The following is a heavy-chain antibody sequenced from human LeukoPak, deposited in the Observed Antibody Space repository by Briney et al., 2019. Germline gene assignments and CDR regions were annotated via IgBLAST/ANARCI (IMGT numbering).Heavy chain of an antibody. J-gene: IGHJ4*02. CDR1: GGSISNTIYY. CDR2: IHYSEST. D-gene: IGHD3-22*01. CDR3: ARQRVFYDSYGYYDF. V-gene: IGHV4-39*01. Sequence: SETLSLTCTVSGGSISNTIYYWGWIRQPPGKGLEWIGNIHYSESTYYNPSLKGRVTISVDKSKHHFSLKLSSVTAADTAVYYCARQRVFYDSYGYYDFWGQGTLVTVSS.